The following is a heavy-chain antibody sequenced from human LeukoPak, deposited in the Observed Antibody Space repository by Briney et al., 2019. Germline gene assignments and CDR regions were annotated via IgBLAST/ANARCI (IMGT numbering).Heavy chain of an antibody. Sequence: QPGGSLRLSCAVSGFTLSSNWMHWVRQVPGKGLVWVSRIDDVGSGTSYADSVKGRFTMSRDDAKNTVYLQMNSLRAEDTAVYYCATVFDFWGQGTLVTVSS. V-gene: IGHV3-74*01. J-gene: IGHJ5*01. CDR2: IDDVGSGT. CDR3: ATVFDF. D-gene: IGHD2-21*02. CDR1: GFTLSSNW.